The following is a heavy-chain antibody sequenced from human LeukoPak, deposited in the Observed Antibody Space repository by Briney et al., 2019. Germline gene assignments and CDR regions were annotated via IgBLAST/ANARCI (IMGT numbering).Heavy chain of an antibody. D-gene: IGHD2-15*01. CDR2: IYTSGST. J-gene: IGHJ4*02. CDR1: GGSNSRGTYY. V-gene: IGHV4-61*02. Sequence: PSETLSLTCTVSGGSNSRGTYYWGWIRQPAGKGLEWIGRIYTSGSTNYNPSLKSRVTISVDTSKNQFSLKLSSVTAADTAVYYCARAPRYCSGGSCYPTFDYWGQGTLVTVSS. CDR3: ARAPRYCSGGSCYPTFDY.